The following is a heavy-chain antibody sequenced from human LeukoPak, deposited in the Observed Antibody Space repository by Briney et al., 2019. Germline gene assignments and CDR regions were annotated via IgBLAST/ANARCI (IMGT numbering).Heavy chain of an antibody. CDR2: ISGSGGST. V-gene: IGHV3-23*01. D-gene: IGHD4-23*01. CDR1: GFTFSSYA. J-gene: IGHJ6*02. Sequence: PGGSLRLSCAASGFTFSSYAMSWVRQAPGKGLEWVSAISGSGGSTYYADSVKGRFTISRDNSKNTLYLQMNSLRAEDTAVYYCAKLPSLFSSGGYYYYGMDVWGQGTTVTVSS. CDR3: AKLPSLFSSGGYYYYGMDV.